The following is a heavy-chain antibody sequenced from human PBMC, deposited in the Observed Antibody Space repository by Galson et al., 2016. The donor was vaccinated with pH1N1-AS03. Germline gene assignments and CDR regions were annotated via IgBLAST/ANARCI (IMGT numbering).Heavy chain of an antibody. CDR1: GFSLGTSGVG. CDR3: ALPNSGGNAFEI. V-gene: IGHV2-5*02. CDR2: VYWDETR. Sequence: PALVKPTETLTLACAVCGFSLGTSGVGGVWLGQAPCKALEWLALVYWDETRRYSPSLKNRLTITKDSSKNQVVLTVTSVDPMDIATYFCALPNSGGNAFEIWGPGTMVTVSS. J-gene: IGHJ3*02. D-gene: IGHD2/OR15-2a*01.